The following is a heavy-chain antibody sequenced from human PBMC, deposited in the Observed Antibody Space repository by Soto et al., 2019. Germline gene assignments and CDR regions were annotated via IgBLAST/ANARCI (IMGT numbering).Heavy chain of an antibody. Sequence: PGGSLRLSCAGSGFMFSSFAMTWVRQAPGKGLEWVSTTRSNGEHTYYADSVKGRFTVSRDNSKNTLFLEMSSLRAEDSAIYYCAKDSKSVSVSAARVYGMDVWGQGTTVTVCS. CDR1: GFMFSSFA. CDR2: TRSNGEHT. D-gene: IGHD2-2*01. V-gene: IGHV3-23*01. CDR3: AKDSKSVSVSAARVYGMDV. J-gene: IGHJ6*02.